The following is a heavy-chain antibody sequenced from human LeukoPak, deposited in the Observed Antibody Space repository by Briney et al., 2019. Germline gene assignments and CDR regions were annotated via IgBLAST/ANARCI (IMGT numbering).Heavy chain of an antibody. D-gene: IGHD6-13*01. CDR2: IYYSGST. CDR1: GCPISSYY. V-gene: IGHV4-59*01. J-gene: IGHJ4*02. CDR3: AITVLSSWIIDY. Sequence: SETLSLTCTVPGCPISSYYRSSIRQPPGKGLEWIGYIYYSGSTNYNPSLKSRVTISVDTSKNQFSLKLSSVTAADTDVYYCAITVLSSWIIDYWGQGTLVTVSS.